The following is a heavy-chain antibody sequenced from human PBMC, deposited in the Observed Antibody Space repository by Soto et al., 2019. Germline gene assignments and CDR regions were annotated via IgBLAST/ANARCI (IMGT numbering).Heavy chain of an antibody. Sequence: QITLKESGPTLVKPTQTLTLTCTFSGFSLSSPAVGVNWIRQPPGKALDWLALIYWDDDKQYSPSLRSRLTITKDTSKTQVVLTMTNMDPVDTATYYCAHGSGWLSDYWGQGTLVTVSS. D-gene: IGHD6-19*01. CDR1: GFSLSSPAVG. V-gene: IGHV2-5*02. CDR2: IYWDDDK. CDR3: AHGSGWLSDY. J-gene: IGHJ4*02.